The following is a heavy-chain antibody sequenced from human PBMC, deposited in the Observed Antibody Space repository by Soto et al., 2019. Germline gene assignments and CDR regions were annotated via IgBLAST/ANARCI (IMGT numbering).Heavy chain of an antibody. CDR3: AKTLAFFGVVTRFDY. V-gene: IGHV3-23*01. CDR1: GFTFSSYA. D-gene: IGHD3-3*01. J-gene: IGHJ4*02. CDR2: ISGSGGST. Sequence: PGGSLRLSCAASGFTFSSYAMSWVRQAPGKGLEWVSAISGSGGSTYYADSVKGRFTISRDNSKNTLYLQMNSLRAEDTAVYYCAKTLAFFGVVTRFDYWGQGTLVTVSS.